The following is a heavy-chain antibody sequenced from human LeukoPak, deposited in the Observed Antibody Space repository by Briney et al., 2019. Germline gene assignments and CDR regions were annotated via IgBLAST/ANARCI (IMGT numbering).Heavy chain of an antibody. CDR2: IYYSGST. CDR3: ARRRYYDATGYLV. Sequence: SETLSLTCTISGGSISSSSYYWDWIRQYPGKGLEWLGTIYYSGSTYYNASIKSRLFISVDPSNNQFSLRLSFVTAADTAVYYCARRRYYDATGYLVWGQGTLITVSS. V-gene: IGHV4-39*01. CDR1: GGSISSSSYY. J-gene: IGHJ1*01. D-gene: IGHD3-22*01.